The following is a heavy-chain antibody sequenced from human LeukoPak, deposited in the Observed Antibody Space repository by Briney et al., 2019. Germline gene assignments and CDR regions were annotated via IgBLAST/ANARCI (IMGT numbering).Heavy chain of an antibody. CDR2: LNPNTGET. CDR1: GYTFTGYY. CDR3: ARALHNWNDQGSDH. Sequence: ASVRVSCKTSGYTFTGYYMHWLRQAPGQGPEWMGWLNPNTGETKFARKFQGRVTMSRDTSIYTAYMELNRLTSDDTAVYYCARALHNWNDQGSDHWGQGTPVTVSS. D-gene: IGHD1-1*01. J-gene: IGHJ4*02. V-gene: IGHV1-2*02.